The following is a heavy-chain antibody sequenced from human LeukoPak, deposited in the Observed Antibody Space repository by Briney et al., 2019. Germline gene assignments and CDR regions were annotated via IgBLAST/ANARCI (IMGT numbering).Heavy chain of an antibody. CDR3: ARGHWGLDY. D-gene: IGHD7-27*01. CDR2: ISYDGSNK. CDR1: GFTFSSYA. Sequence: PGGSLRLSCAASGFTFSSYAMHWVRQAPGKGLEWVAVISYDGSNKYYADSVKGRFTISRDNSKNTLYLQMNSLRAEDTAVYYCARGHWGLDYWGQGTLVTVSS. J-gene: IGHJ4*02. V-gene: IGHV3-30*04.